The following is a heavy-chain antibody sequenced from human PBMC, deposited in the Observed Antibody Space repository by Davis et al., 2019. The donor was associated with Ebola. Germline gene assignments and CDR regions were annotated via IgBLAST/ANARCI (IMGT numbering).Heavy chain of an antibody. J-gene: IGHJ4*02. V-gene: IGHV3-48*02. Sequence: PGGSLRLSCAASGFTFSGFSMNWVRQAPGKGLEWVSYISSSSSTIYYADSVKGRFTISRDNAKNSLYLQMNSLRDEDTAVYYCARERGGGSGWYYWGQGTLVTVSS. CDR1: GFTFSGFS. CDR3: ARERGGGSGWYY. CDR2: ISSSSSTI. D-gene: IGHD6-13*01.